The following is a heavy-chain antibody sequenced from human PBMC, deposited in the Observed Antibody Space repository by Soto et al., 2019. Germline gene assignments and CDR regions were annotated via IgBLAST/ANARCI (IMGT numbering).Heavy chain of an antibody. V-gene: IGHV4-4*02. CDR2: IYLAGTT. D-gene: IGHD2-21*01. CDR1: GDSIRISNY. Sequence: SETLSLTCAVPGDSIRISNYWSWVRQPPGKGLEWIGEIYLAGTTKYNPSLKSRATISVDRSKSRVSLDLSSVTAADTAVYYCAKHGDVFFDSWGQGALVTVSS. J-gene: IGHJ4*02. CDR3: AKHGDVFFDS.